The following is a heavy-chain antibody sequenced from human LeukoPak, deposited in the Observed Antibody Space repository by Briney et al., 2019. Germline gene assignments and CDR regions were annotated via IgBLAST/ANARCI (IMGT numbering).Heavy chain of an antibody. CDR1: GFTFSDYY. CDR3: ARESSGHSYYYYMDV. Sequence: GGSLRLSCAASGFTFSDYYMSWIRQAPGKGLEWVSYISSSSSYIYYADSVKGRFTISRDNAKNSLYLQMNSLRAEDTAVYYCARESSGHSYYYYMDVWGRGTTVTVSS. V-gene: IGHV3-11*06. J-gene: IGHJ6*03. CDR2: ISSSSSYI. D-gene: IGHD6-19*01.